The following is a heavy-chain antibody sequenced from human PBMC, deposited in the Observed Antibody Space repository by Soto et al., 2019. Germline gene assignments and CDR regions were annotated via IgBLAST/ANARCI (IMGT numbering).Heavy chain of an antibody. CDR1: GGTFSSYA. J-gene: IGHJ6*02. CDR2: IIPIFGTA. D-gene: IGHD2-2*01. V-gene: IGHV1-69*01. Sequence: QVQLVQSGAEVKKPGSSVKVSCKASGGTFSSYAISWVRQAPGQGLEWMGGIIPIFGTANYAQKFQGRVTITADESTSTAYMELSSLRSEDTAVYYCASRCSSTSCYGKPYGMDVWGQGTTVTVSS. CDR3: ASRCSSTSCYGKPYGMDV.